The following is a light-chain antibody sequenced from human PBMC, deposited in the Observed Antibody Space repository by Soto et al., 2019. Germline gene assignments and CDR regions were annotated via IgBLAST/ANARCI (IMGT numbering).Light chain of an antibody. CDR1: QSVSSY. Sequence: EIVLTQSPATLSLSPGERATLSCRASQSVSSYLAWYQQKPGQAPRLLIYDASSRATGIPARFIGSGSGTDFTLTISSLEPEDFADYYCQQRSNWPPGSTFGPGTKVDIK. V-gene: IGKV3-11*01. J-gene: IGKJ3*01. CDR3: QQRSNWPPGST. CDR2: DAS.